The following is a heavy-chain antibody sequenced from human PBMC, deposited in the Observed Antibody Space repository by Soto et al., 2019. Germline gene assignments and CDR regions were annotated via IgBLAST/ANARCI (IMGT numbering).Heavy chain of an antibody. Sequence: SETLSLTCTVSGGSMSSYYWTWIRQPAGKGLEWIGRVYSSGGTHYKPSLKSRVTISLDTSKNQFSLRLLSVTDADTAVYYCARGQRFSDWFDPWGQGTLVTVSS. CDR1: GGSMSSYY. CDR2: VYSSGGT. CDR3: ARGQRFSDWFDP. J-gene: IGHJ5*02. V-gene: IGHV4-4*07. D-gene: IGHD3-3*01.